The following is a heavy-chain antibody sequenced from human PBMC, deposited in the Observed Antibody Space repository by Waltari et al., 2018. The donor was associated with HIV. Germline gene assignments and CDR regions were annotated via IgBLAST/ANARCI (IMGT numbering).Heavy chain of an antibody. Sequence: QVQLVQSGAEVKKPGASVKVSCKASGYPFHGYYMPWVRPAPGQGFEGMGCITPSSGGTNYARKVQGRVTMKRDTSISTADMELSRLRSDDTAVYYCARDRAGRGVVGAATGACDIWGQGTMVTVSS. J-gene: IGHJ3*02. CDR1: GYPFHGYY. CDR2: ITPSSGGT. CDR3: ARDRAGRGVVGAATGACDI. V-gene: IGHV1-2*02. D-gene: IGHD2-15*01.